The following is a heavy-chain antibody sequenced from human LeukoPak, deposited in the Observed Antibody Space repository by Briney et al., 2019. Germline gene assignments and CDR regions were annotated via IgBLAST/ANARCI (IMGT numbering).Heavy chain of an antibody. Sequence: ASVKVSCKASGYTFTSYGISWVRQAPGQGLEWMGWISAYNGNTNYAQKLQGRVTMTTDTSTSTAYMELSRLRSDDTAVYYCARDLGYDYYYYMDVWGKGTTVTVSS. J-gene: IGHJ6*03. CDR2: ISAYNGNT. CDR1: GYTFTSYG. V-gene: IGHV1-18*01. CDR3: ARDLGYDYYYYMDV.